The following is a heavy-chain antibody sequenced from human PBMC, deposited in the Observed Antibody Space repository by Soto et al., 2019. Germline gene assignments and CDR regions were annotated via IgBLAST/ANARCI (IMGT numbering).Heavy chain of an antibody. Sequence: QVQLVESGGGVVQPGRSLRLSCTASGFTFSTYVMHWVRQAPGEGLEWVAGLSVDGTGTHYPDSVKGRFTISRDNSKNTLYLHMDSLTAEETAVYYCATEDESSGHAGTFHHWVQGTLVTVSS. CDR3: ATEDESSGHAGTFHH. CDR2: LSVDGTGT. V-gene: IGHV3-30-3*01. J-gene: IGHJ1*01. CDR1: GFTFSTYV. D-gene: IGHD3-22*01.